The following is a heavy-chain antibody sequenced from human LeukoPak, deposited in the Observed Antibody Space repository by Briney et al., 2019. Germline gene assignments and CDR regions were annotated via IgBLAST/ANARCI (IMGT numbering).Heavy chain of an antibody. CDR1: GFFVNNHY. V-gene: IGHV3-53*01. CDR2: IYTGGTT. Sequence: GGSLRLSCAASGFFVNNHYMSWVRQAPGKGLEWVSVIYTGGTTYYADSVKGRFAISRDNSKNTVYLQMNSLRAEDTALYYCAKRLGGTPDYWGLGTLVTVSS. D-gene: IGHD1-26*01. CDR3: AKRLGGTPDY. J-gene: IGHJ4*02.